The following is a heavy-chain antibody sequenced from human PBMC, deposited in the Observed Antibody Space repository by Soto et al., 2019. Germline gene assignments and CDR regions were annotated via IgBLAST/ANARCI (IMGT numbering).Heavy chain of an antibody. Sequence: PSETLSLTCTVSGGSISSYYWSWIRQPPGKGLEWIGYIYYSGSTNYNPSLKSRVTISVDTSKNQFSLKLSSVTAADTAVYYCAKLDTAIVICDFDIWSQGPMVTVS. CDR1: GGSISSYY. D-gene: IGHD5-18*01. CDR2: IYYSGST. J-gene: IGHJ3*02. V-gene: IGHV4-59*01. CDR3: AKLDTAIVICDFDI.